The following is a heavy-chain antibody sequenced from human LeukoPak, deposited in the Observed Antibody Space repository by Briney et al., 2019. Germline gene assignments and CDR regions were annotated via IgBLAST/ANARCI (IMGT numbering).Heavy chain of an antibody. D-gene: IGHD3-22*01. CDR1: GGTFSSYA. J-gene: IGHJ4*02. CDR3: ARLRGTYYYDSSGYLDY. Sequence: ASVKVSCKASGGTFSSYAISWVRQAPGHGLEWMGGIIPIFGTANYAQKFQGRVTITADESTSTAYMELSSLRSEDTAVYYCARLRGTYYYDSSGYLDYWGQGTLVTVSS. V-gene: IGHV1-69*13. CDR2: IIPIFGTA.